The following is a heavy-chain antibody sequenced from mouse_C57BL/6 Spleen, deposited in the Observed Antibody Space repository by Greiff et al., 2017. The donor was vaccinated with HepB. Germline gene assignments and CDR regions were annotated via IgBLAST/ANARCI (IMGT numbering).Heavy chain of an antibody. V-gene: IGHV1-81*01. D-gene: IGHD1-1*01. CDR2: IYPRSGNT. CDR1: GYTFTSYG. Sequence: QVQLQQSGAELARPGASVKLSCKASGYTFTSYGISWVKQRTGQGLEWIGEIYPRSGNTYYNEKFKGKATLTADKSSSTAYMELRSLTSEDSAVYFCARWNGSSFYYAMDYWGQGTSGTVSS. CDR3: ARWNGSSFYYAMDY. J-gene: IGHJ4*01.